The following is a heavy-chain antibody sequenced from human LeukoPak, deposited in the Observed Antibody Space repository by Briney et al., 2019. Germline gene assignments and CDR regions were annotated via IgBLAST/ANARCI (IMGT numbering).Heavy chain of an antibody. CDR2: IYYSGST. Sequence: SETLSLTCAVYGGSISSYYWSWIRQPPGKGLEWIGYIYYSGSTNYNPSLKSRVTISVDTSKNQFSLKLSSVTAADTAVYYCASLRRYSGSYSLRIGYWGQGTLVTVSS. CDR3: ASLRRYSGSYSLRIGY. V-gene: IGHV4-59*08. CDR1: GGSISSYY. J-gene: IGHJ4*02. D-gene: IGHD1-26*01.